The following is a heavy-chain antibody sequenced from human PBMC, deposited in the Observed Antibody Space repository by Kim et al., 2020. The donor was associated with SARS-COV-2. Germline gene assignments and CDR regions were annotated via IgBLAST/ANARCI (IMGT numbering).Heavy chain of an antibody. CDR1: GFTFSSYA. CDR3: VKEGSDTYYDSSGYYHPFGD. Sequence: GGSLRLSCSASGFTFSSYAMHWVRQAPGKGLEYVSAISSNGGSTYYADSVKGRFTISRDNSKNTLYLQMSSLRAEDTAVYYCVKEGSDTYYDSSGYYHPFGDWGQGTLVTVSS. V-gene: IGHV3-64D*09. D-gene: IGHD3-22*01. CDR2: ISSNGGST. J-gene: IGHJ4*02.